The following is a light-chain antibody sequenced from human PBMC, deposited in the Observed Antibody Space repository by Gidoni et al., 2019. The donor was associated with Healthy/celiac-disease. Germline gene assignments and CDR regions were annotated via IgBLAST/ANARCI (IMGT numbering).Light chain of an antibody. CDR3: QQRSNWPPIT. V-gene: IGKV3-11*01. Sequence: ELVLTQSPATLSLSPGQRATPSCRACQSVSSYLAWYQQKNGQAPRLLIYDASNRATGIQARFSGSGCGTDFTLTISSLEPEDFAVYYCQQRSNWPPITVXXXTRLEIK. CDR2: DAS. J-gene: IGKJ5*01. CDR1: QSVSSY.